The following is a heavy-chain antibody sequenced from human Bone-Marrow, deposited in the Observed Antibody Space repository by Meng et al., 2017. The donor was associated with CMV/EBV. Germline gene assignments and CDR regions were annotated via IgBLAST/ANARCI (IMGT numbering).Heavy chain of an antibody. CDR2: MYYSGNT. J-gene: IGHJ4*02. D-gene: IGHD5-12*01. Sequence: SETLSLTCTVSGGSISSYYWSWIRQPPGKGLQWIGYMYYSGNTNYNPSLKSRVTISVDTSKNQFSLKLSSVTAADTAVYYCARASVEGMATAFDYWGQGTLVTVSS. V-gene: IGHV4-59*01. CDR3: ARASVEGMATAFDY. CDR1: GGSISSYY.